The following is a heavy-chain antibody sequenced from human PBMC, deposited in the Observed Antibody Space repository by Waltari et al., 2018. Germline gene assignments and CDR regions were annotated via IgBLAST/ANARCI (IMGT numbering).Heavy chain of an antibody. V-gene: IGHV3-9*01. CDR1: GLTFDEYA. CDR2: ISWDSGST. D-gene: IGHD6-13*01. J-gene: IGHJ5*02. CDR3: VKDYNRSWRYNWFDP. Sequence: ELQLVAPGWGLVQLGRSLRLSCAASGLTFDEYALNWVRQTPGKGLEWVSGISWDSGSTGYADSVKGRFTISRDNAKNSLYLQMNSLRAEDTALYYCVKDYNRSWRYNWFDPWGQGTLVTVSS.